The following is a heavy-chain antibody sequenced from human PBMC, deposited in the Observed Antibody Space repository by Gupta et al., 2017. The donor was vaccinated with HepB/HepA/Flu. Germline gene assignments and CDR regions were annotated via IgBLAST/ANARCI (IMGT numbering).Heavy chain of an antibody. CDR2: TNYTSNWNS. Sequence: QVQLQQSGPGLVKPSQTLSLTCAISGDSVSSDSAAWSWIRQSPSRGLEWLGRTNYTSNWNSVYETYMRSRITINAATSRNQFSLNLNSVTPADTAGDYCAQVGGVVGPTSGRHLDAWGQGTMVPVSS. CDR1: GDSVSSDSAA. V-gene: IGHV6-1*01. D-gene: IGHD1-26*01. J-gene: IGHJ4*02. CDR3: AQVGGVVGPTSGRHLDA.